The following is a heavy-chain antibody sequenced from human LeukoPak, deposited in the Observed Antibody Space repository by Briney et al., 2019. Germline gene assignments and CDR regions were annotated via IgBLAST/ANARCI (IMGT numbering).Heavy chain of an antibody. CDR3: ASEEWDSSGTYYFDY. CDR2: IYYSGST. V-gene: IGHV4-39*01. CDR1: GGSISSSSYY. Sequence: SETLSLTCTVSGGSISSSSYYWGWIRQPPGKGLEWIGSIYYSGSTYYNPSLKSRVTISVDTSKNQFSLKLSSVTAADTAVYYCASEEWDSSGTYYFDYWGQGTLVTVSS. D-gene: IGHD6-19*01. J-gene: IGHJ4*02.